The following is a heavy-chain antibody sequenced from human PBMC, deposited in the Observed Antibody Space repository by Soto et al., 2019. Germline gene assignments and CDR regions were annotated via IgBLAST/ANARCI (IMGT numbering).Heavy chain of an antibody. V-gene: IGHV3-74*01. Sequence: EVQLVESGGGLVQPGGSLRLSCAASGFTFSNYWMYWVRQAPGKGLVWVSRINSDGSVSSYADSVKDRLTISRDNVKNTLYLQMDGLRAEDTAVYYCARGDCVGGTCYSLAGSFYYYMDVWGKGTTVTVFS. J-gene: IGHJ6*03. CDR1: GFTFSNYW. CDR3: ARGDCVGGTCYSLAGSFYYYMDV. CDR2: INSDGSVS. D-gene: IGHD2-15*01.